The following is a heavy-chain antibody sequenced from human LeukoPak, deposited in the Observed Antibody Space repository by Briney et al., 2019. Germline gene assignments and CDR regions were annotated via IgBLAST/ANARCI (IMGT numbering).Heavy chain of an antibody. CDR1: GFTVSSNY. V-gene: IGHV3-53*01. J-gene: IGHJ6*03. CDR3: ARDFLNVRDYYGSGIFYYYYMDV. D-gene: IGHD3-10*01. Sequence: GGSLRLSCAASGFTVSSNYMSWVRQAPGKGLEWVSVIYSGGGTYYADSVKGRFTISRDNSKNTLYLQMNSLRAEDTAVYYCARDFLNVRDYYGSGIFYYYYMDVWGKGTTVTISS. CDR2: IYSGGGT.